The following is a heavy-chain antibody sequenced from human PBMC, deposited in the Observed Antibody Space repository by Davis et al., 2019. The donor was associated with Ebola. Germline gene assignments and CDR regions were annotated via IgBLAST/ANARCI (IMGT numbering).Heavy chain of an antibody. D-gene: IGHD3-10*01. J-gene: IGHJ4*02. CDR3: AKSSGGYSGSGSYYFDY. CDR1: GVAGSSYA. CDR2: ISGTKGIT. V-gene: IGHV3-23*01. Sequence: GGSLRPSCVAFGVAGSSYAMNWVRQPPGKGLEWGSLISGTKGITYYADPVKGRFTITRDNSKNTLYLQMNSLRAEDTAVYYCAKSSGGYSGSGSYYFDYWGQGTLVTASS.